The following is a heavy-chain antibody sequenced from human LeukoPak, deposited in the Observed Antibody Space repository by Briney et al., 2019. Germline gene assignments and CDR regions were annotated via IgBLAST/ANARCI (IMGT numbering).Heavy chain of an antibody. D-gene: IGHD6-25*01. CDR1: GFSFSNSW. CDR2: IKEDGSQK. J-gene: IGHJ4*01. V-gene: IGHV3-7*03. CDR3: ARDSGWNAFDY. Sequence: SGGSLRLSCAASGFSFSNSWMAWVRQAPGKGLEWVANIKEDGSQKNYIDSVKGRFAISRDNTKKSLFFQMNNLRVEDTAVYYCARDSGWNAFDYWGQGTLVTVSS.